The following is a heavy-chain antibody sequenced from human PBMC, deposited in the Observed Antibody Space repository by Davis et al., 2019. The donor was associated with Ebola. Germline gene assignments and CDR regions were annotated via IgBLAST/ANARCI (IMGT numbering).Heavy chain of an antibody. J-gene: IGHJ6*02. V-gene: IGHV4-31*03. CDR1: GGSISSGGYY. Sequence: PSETLSLTCTVSGGSISSGGYYWSWIRQHPGKGLEWIGYIYYSGSTYYNPSLKSRVTISVDTSKNQFSLKLSSVTAADTAVYYCASRGDSSGYYYYYYGMDVWGQGTTVTVSS. CDR2: IYYSGST. D-gene: IGHD3-22*01. CDR3: ASRGDSSGYYYYYYGMDV.